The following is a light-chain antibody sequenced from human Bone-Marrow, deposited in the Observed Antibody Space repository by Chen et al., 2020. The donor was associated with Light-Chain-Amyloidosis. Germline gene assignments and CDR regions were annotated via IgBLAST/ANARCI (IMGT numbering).Light chain of an antibody. CDR1: NSGSRH. CDR2: DDA. J-gene: IGLJ2*01. Sequence: YVVTQPSSVSVAPGQRATITCTGDNSGSRHVHWYRRFPGQAPALVVYDDADRPSGIPARLSGYNSVNPAPLAVRGVEAGDEAEYYCPLWDTSSGMVFGGGTKVTVL. CDR3: PLWDTSSGMV. V-gene: IGLV3-21*02.